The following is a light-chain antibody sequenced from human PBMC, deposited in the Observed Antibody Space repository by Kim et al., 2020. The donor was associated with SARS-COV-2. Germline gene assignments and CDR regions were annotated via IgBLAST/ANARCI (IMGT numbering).Light chain of an antibody. CDR2: SAS. J-gene: IGKJ2*02. CDR1: QSVRSTY. V-gene: IGKV3-20*01. CDR3: QQYGSSPGT. Sequence: LSPGERASLSCRASQSVRSTYVAWFQQNPGQAPRLLIYSASTRATGIPDRFSGSGSGTDFTLTISRLEPEDFAVYYCQQYGSSPGTFGQGTKLEI.